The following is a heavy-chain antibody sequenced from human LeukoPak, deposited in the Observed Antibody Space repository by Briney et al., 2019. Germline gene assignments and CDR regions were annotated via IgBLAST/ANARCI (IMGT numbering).Heavy chain of an antibody. CDR3: ARDFEQQLVPSFDY. Sequence: GVSLTLSCGASGFTFSSYSMNWAPPAPGEGREWASSISSGSSYIYYADSAKGRFTISRDNAKNSMYLQMNSLRAEDTAVYYGARDFEQQLVPSFDYWGQGTLVTVSS. D-gene: IGHD6-13*01. V-gene: IGHV3-21*01. CDR2: ISSGSSYI. J-gene: IGHJ4*02. CDR1: GFTFSSYS.